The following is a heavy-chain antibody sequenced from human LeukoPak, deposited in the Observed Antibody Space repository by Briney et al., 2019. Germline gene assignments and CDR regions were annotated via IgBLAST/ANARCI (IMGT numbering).Heavy chain of an antibody. J-gene: IGHJ4*02. V-gene: IGHV1-3*01. CDR2: INAGDGKT. Sequence: ASVKVSCKASGYTFTNYAMQWVRQAPGQRLEWMGWINAGDGKTRYSQKFQGRVTITRDTSASTAYMELSSLRSEDTAVYYCARGGRGYSYGLLRVFDYWGQGTLVTVSS. CDR3: ARGGRGYSYGLLRVFDY. D-gene: IGHD5-18*01. CDR1: GYTFTNYA.